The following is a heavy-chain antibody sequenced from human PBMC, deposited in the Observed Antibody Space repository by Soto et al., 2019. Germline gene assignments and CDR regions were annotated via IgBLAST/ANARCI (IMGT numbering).Heavy chain of an antibody. CDR3: ANGAYYDFWGGPTEDY. V-gene: IGHV3-30*18. Sequence: QAQLVESGGGVVQPGRSLRLSCAASGFTFSTCVMHWVRQAPGKGLEWVAVLGYDGSNKFYADSVKGRFTISRDNSKNTLYLQMNSLRAEDTAVSYCANGAYYDFWGGPTEDYWGQGTLVTVYS. CDR2: LGYDGSNK. CDR1: GFTFSTCV. D-gene: IGHD3-3*01. J-gene: IGHJ4*02.